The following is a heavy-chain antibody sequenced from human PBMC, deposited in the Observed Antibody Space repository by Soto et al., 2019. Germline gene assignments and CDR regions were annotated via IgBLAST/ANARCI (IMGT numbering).Heavy chain of an antibody. Sequence: EVQLVESGGGLVKPGGSLRLSCAASGFTFSSYNMNWVRQVPGKGLEWVSSISGNSDYIYYADSVKGRFTISRDNAKSSLFLQMTSLGAEDTAVYYCASSTGLYCVGTECPITFGYYYGLDVWGQGTTVTVSS. CDR1: GFTFSSYN. V-gene: IGHV3-21*02. CDR3: ASSTGLYCVGTECPITFGYYYGLDV. CDR2: ISGNSDYI. D-gene: IGHD2-21*01. J-gene: IGHJ6*02.